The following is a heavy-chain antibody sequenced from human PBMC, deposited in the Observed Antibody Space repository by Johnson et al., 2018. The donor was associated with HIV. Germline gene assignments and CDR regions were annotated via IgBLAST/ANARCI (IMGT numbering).Heavy chain of an antibody. CDR1: GFTFSNAW. CDR3: ARVPSAAAGSRGGAFDI. J-gene: IGHJ3*02. D-gene: IGHD6-13*01. CDR2: IWYDGSNK. V-gene: IGHV3-33*08. Sequence: QMQLVESGGGLVKPGGSLRLSCAASGFTFSNAWMSWVRQAPGQGLGWGAVIWYDGSNKYYEDSVKGRFTISRDTSKNTLYLQMNSLRAEDTAVYYCARVPSAAAGSRGGAFDIWGQGTMVTVSS.